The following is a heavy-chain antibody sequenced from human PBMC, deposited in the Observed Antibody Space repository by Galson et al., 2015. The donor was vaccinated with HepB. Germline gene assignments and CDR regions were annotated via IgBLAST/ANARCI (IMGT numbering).Heavy chain of an antibody. CDR2: INTSGIP. CDR3: AREGDTVNWFDP. CDR1: AGSISTYF. J-gene: IGHJ5*02. Sequence: SETLSLTCTVSAGSISTYFWTWIRQPAGKGLEWIGRINTSGIPNYNPSLKSRVTVSLDISKNQFSLKLSSVTAADTAVYYCAREGDTVNWFDPWGQGTLVTVSS. D-gene: IGHD2-21*01. V-gene: IGHV4-4*07.